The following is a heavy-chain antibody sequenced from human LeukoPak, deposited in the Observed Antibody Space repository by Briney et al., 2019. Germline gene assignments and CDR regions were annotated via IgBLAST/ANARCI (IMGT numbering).Heavy chain of an antibody. J-gene: IGHJ4*02. CDR2: ISSSSSYI. Sequence: PGGSLRLSCAASGFTFSSYCMNWVRQAPGKGLEWVSSISSSSSYIYYADSVKGRFTISRDNAKNSLYLQMNSLRAEDTAVYYCARDIYGSGSYYAYWGQGTLVTVSS. CDR1: GFTFSSYC. V-gene: IGHV3-21*01. D-gene: IGHD3-10*01. CDR3: ARDIYGSGSYYAY.